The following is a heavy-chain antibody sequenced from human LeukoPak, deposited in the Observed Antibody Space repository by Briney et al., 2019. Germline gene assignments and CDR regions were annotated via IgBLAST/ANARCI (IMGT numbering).Heavy chain of an antibody. CDR2: IWYDGSNK. V-gene: IGHV3-33*08. J-gene: IGHJ4*02. Sequence: GGSLRLSCAASGFTFTSYGMHWVRQAPGKGLEWVAVIWYDGSNKYYADSVKGRFTISRNSSKNTLFLQMNSLGAEDTAVYYCARGWPIPATHPIDYWGQGALVTVSS. CDR3: ARGWPIPATHPIDY. D-gene: IGHD2-2*02. CDR1: GFTFTSYG.